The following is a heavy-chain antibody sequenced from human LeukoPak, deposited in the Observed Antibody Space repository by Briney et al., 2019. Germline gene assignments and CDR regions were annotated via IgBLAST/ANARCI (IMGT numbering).Heavy chain of an antibody. D-gene: IGHD3-10*01. CDR1: GGAFSSYT. CDR3: ARGDKYWYFDL. V-gene: IGHV1-69*02. CDR2: IIPILGIA. J-gene: IGHJ2*01. Sequence: SVKLSCKASGGAFSSYTISWVRQAPGQGLEWMGRIIPILGIANYAQKFQGRVTITADKSTSTAYMELSSLRSEDTAVYYCARGDKYWYFDLWGRGTLVTVSS.